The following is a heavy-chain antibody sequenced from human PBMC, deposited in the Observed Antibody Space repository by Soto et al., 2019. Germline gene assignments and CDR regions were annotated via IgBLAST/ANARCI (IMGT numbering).Heavy chain of an antibody. Sequence: PSETLSLTCAVSGGSISSYYWSWIRQPPGKGLEWIGYIYYSGSTNYNPSLKSRVTISVDTSKNQFSLKLTSVTAADTAVYYCARDKVVVAATPKIYYYYGMDVWGQGTTVTVSS. D-gene: IGHD2-15*01. CDR3: ARDKVVVAATPKIYYYYGMDV. V-gene: IGHV4-59*01. CDR1: GGSISSYY. CDR2: IYYSGST. J-gene: IGHJ6*02.